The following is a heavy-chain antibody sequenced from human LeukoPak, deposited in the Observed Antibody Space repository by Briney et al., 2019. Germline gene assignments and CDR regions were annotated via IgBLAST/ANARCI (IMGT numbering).Heavy chain of an antibody. D-gene: IGHD3-22*01. J-gene: IGHJ3*02. CDR2: IYYNGST. Sequence: SETLSLTCTVSGGSISSYYWSWIRQPPGKGQEWIGYIYYNGSTNYNPSLNSRVTISVDTSKNQFSLKLSSVTAADTAVYYCARCRDYYDSNGYSETVVFDIWGQGTMVTVSS. V-gene: IGHV4-59*01. CDR3: ARCRDYYDSNGYSETVVFDI. CDR1: GGSISSYY.